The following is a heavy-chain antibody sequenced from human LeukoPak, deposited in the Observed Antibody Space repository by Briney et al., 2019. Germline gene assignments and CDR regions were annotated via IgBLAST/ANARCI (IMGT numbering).Heavy chain of an antibody. Sequence: ASVTVSCKASGYTFTTYAIHWVRQAPGQSLEWMGWINTGSGNTRYSPKFQGRVTITRDTSATTAYMELNSLRSEDTAVYLCVRAGVVVVAAARGAFDIWGQGTMVTVSS. V-gene: IGHV1-3*04. D-gene: IGHD2-15*01. CDR2: INTGSGNT. CDR1: GYTFTTYA. CDR3: VRAGVVVVAAARGAFDI. J-gene: IGHJ3*02.